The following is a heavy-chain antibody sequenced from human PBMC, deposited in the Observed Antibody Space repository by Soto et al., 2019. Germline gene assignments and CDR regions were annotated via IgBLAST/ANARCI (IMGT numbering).Heavy chain of an antibody. V-gene: IGHV1-18*01. J-gene: IGHJ3*02. CDR1: GNIASNYG. CDR2: ISGYSGNA. CDR3: ATGGGALDI. Sequence: QVQLVQSGAEVKKPGATVKVSCKASGNIASNYGINWVRQAPGQGLEWMGCISGYSGNAHYSQKVQGRVTMTTDTSTTTAYMELRSLTSDDTALYYCATGGGALDIWGQGTMVTVSS.